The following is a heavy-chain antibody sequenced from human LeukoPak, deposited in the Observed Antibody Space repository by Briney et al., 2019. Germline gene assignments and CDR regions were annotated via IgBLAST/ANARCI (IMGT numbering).Heavy chain of an antibody. V-gene: IGHV4-39*01. CDR3: ARHREQWLVSF. J-gene: IGHJ4*02. CDR2: IYYSGST. Sequence: PSETLSLTCTVSGGSISSSSYYWGWIRQPPGKGLEWIGSIYYSGSTYYNPSLKSRVTISVDTSKNQFSLKLSSVTAADTAVYYCARHREQWLVSFWGQGTLVTVSS. D-gene: IGHD6-19*01. CDR1: GGSISSSSYY.